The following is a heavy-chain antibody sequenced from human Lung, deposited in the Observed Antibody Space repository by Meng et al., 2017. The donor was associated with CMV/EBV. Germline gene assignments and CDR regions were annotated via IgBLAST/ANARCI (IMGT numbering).Heavy chain of an antibody. CDR3: ARVRRFLEGSLSGLWAMDV. Sequence: SETXSLTCTLSGDSISSSDYYWGWIRQPPGKVLELIGIIYNSGSTFYNPSLKSRVTISGDTSKKQFSLKGTCVTAEDTTVYYCARVRRFLEGSLSGLWAMDVWXQGTAVTVSS. J-gene: IGHJ6*02. D-gene: IGHD3-3*01. CDR2: IYNSGST. CDR1: GDSISSSDYY. V-gene: IGHV4-39*07.